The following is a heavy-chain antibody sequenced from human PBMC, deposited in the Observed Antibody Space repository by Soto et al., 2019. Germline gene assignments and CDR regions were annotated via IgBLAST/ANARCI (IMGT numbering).Heavy chain of an antibody. Sequence: QVQLVESGGGVVQPGTSLRLSCVASGFNFNTYGMHWVRQAPGKGLEWVAVIWFDESDNYYVDSVKGRFTISRDSSKNTLYLHMNSLRDEDTAVYYCARNLRWEPQFDNWGQGTLVTVSS. CDR3: ARNLRWEPQFDN. V-gene: IGHV3-33*01. J-gene: IGHJ4*02. CDR1: GFNFNTYG. CDR2: IWFDESDN. D-gene: IGHD4-17*01.